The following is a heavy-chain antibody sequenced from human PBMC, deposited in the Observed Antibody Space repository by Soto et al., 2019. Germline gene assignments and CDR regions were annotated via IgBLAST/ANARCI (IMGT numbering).Heavy chain of an antibody. V-gene: IGHV5-10-1*01. Sequence: GESQKISCKGSGYSFTSYWISWVRQMPGKGLEWMGRIDPSDSYTNYSPSFQGHDTISADKSISTAYLQWSSLKALDTARDNRESIRYSVWNRGYDYYGMDVWGQGTTVTVSS. CDR1: GYSFTSYW. CDR3: ESIRYSVWNRGYDYYGMDV. D-gene: IGHD3-9*01. CDR2: IDPSDSYT. J-gene: IGHJ6*02.